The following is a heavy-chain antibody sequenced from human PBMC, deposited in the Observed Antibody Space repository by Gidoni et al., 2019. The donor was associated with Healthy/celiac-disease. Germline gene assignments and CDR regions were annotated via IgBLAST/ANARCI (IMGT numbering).Heavy chain of an antibody. CDR2: ISSSGSTI. J-gene: IGHJ6*02. Sequence: EVQLLESGRCVVQPGGSLRLSCAAYGFTFCSYEMNWVRQAPVKGLEWVSYISSSGSTIYYEDSVKGRFTISRDNAKNSLYLQMNSLRAEDTAVYYCARDLEVIGSGGMDVWGQGTTVTVSS. CDR1: GFTFCSYE. CDR3: ARDLEVIGSGGMDV. V-gene: IGHV3-48*03. D-gene: IGHD2-21*01.